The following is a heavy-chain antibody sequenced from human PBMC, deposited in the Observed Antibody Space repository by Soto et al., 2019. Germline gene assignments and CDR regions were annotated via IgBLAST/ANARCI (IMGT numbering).Heavy chain of an antibody. V-gene: IGHV4-59*01. Sequence: SETLSLTCTVSGGSISSYYWSWIRQPPGKGLEWIGYIYYGGSTNYNPSLKSRVTISVDTSKNQFSLKLSSVTAADTAVYYCARAPRAKTGVRGGDAFDIWGQGTMVTVSS. CDR1: GGSISSYY. J-gene: IGHJ3*02. CDR2: IYYGGST. CDR3: ARAPRAKTGVRGGDAFDI. D-gene: IGHD7-27*01.